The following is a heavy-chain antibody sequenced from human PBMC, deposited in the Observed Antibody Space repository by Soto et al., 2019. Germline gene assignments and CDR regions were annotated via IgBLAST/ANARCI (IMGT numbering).Heavy chain of an antibody. CDR2: IYYSGST. Sequence: SETLSLTCTVSGGSISSYYWSWIRQPPGKGLEWIGYIYYSGSTNYNPSLKSRVTISVDTSKNQFSLKLSSVSAADTAVYYCARESVPGGSNWFDPWGQGTLVTVSS. V-gene: IGHV4-59*01. D-gene: IGHD2-15*01. CDR3: ARESVPGGSNWFDP. J-gene: IGHJ5*02. CDR1: GGSISSYY.